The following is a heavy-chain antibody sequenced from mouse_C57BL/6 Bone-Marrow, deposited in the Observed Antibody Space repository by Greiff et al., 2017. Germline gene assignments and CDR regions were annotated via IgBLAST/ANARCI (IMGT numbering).Heavy chain of an antibody. CDR3: ARKRIVAD. Sequence: QVQLKESGAELVRPGASVKLSCKASGYTFTDYYINWVKQRPGQGLEWIARIYPGSGNTYYNEKFKGKATLTAEKSSSTAYMQLSSLTSEDSAVYFCARKRIVADWGQETLVTVSA. D-gene: IGHD2-5*01. J-gene: IGHJ3*01. CDR1: GYTFTDYY. V-gene: IGHV1-76*01. CDR2: IYPGSGNT.